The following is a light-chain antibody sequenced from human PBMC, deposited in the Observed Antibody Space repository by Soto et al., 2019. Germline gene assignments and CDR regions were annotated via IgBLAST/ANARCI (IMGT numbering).Light chain of an antibody. CDR1: QSVSSSY. V-gene: IGKV3-20*01. Sequence: EIVLTQSPGTLSLSPEERATLSCGASQSVSSSYLAWYQQKPGQAPRLLIYGASSRATGIPDRFSGSGSGTDFTLTISRLEPEDFAVYYCQQYGSSPPITFGQGTRLEIK. J-gene: IGKJ5*01. CDR3: QQYGSSPPIT. CDR2: GAS.